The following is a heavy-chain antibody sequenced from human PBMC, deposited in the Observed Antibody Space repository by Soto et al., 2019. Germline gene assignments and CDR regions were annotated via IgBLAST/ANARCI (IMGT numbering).Heavy chain of an antibody. V-gene: IGHV4-59*01. D-gene: IGHD1-26*01. CDR2: IYYSGST. Sequence: QVQLQESGPGLVKPSETLSLTCTVSGGSISSYYWSWIRQPPGKGLEWIGYIYYSGSTNYNPSLKSRVTISVDTSKNQFSLKLSSVTAADTAVYYCARVAGELLGDYGMDVWGQGTTVTVSS. J-gene: IGHJ6*02. CDR3: ARVAGELLGDYGMDV. CDR1: GGSISSYY.